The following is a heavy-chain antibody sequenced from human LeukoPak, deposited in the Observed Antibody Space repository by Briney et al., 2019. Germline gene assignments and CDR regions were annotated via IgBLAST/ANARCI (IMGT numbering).Heavy chain of an antibody. CDR1: GCTFANYG. D-gene: IGHD2-15*01. J-gene: IGHJ3*02. CDR3: ARWEVTGGSRHDAFDI. V-gene: IGHV1-18*01. Sequence: GASVKVSCKASGCTFANYGISWVRQAPGQGLEWMGWISAYSGTTSYAQKLQGRVTMTTDTSTSTAYMDLRSLRSDDTAVYYCARWEVTGGSRHDAFDIWGQGTMVTVSS. CDR2: ISAYSGTT.